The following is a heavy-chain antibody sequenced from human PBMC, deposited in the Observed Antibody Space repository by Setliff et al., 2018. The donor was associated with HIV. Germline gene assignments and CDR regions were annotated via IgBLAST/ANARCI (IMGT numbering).Heavy chain of an antibody. Sequence: SETLSLTCAVYGGSFSDNYWSWIRQSPGKGLEWSGEINHSGITKYITSLRSRVYISVDTSKTQFALKLSSVTAADTAVYYCARVSSTYWYSIFRNYYYHMDVWGKGTTVTVSS. V-gene: IGHV4-34*01. CDR1: GGSFSDNY. J-gene: IGHJ6*03. CDR2: INHSGIT. CDR3: ARVSSTYWYSIFRNYYYHMDV. D-gene: IGHD2-8*02.